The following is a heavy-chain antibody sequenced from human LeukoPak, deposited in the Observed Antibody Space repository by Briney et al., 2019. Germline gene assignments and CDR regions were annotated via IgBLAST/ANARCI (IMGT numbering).Heavy chain of an antibody. CDR3: ARRRACSSTSCYRTYNWFDP. V-gene: IGHV4-34*01. D-gene: IGHD2-2*02. Sequence: SETLSLTCTVSGGSISSYYWSWIRQPPGKGLEWIGEINHSGSTNYNPSLKSRVTISVDTSKNQFSLKLSSVTAADTAVYYCARRRACSSTSCYRTYNWFDPWGQGTLVTVSS. J-gene: IGHJ5*02. CDR2: INHSGST. CDR1: GGSISSYY.